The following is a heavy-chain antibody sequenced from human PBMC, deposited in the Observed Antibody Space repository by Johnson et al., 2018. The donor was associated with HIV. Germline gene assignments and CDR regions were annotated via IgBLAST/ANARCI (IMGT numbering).Heavy chain of an antibody. J-gene: IGHJ3*02. V-gene: IGHV3-30*04. CDR1: GFTFSSYA. CDR3: AKDIRLVSAYYDILSGTSFDAFDI. Sequence: QVQLVESGGGVVQPGRSLRLSCAASGFTFSSYAMHWVRQAPGKGLEWVAVISYDGSDKDYADSVKGRFTISRDSSKNTLYLQMNSLRVEDTAVYYCAKDIRLVSAYYDILSGTSFDAFDIWGQGTMVTVSS. D-gene: IGHD3-9*01. CDR2: ISYDGSDK.